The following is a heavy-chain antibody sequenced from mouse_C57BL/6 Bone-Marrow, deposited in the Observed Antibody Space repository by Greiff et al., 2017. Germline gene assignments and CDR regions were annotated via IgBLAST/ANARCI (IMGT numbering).Heavy chain of an antibody. J-gene: IGHJ3*01. Sequence: EVKLMESGPGLVKPSQSLSLTCSVTGYSITSGYYWNWIRQFPGNKLEWMGYISYDGSNNYNPSLKNRISITRYPSKYQCFLKLNSVTTEDAATYYCASYYSNDVWFAYWGQGTMVTVSA. CDR3: ASYYSNDVWFAY. V-gene: IGHV3-6*01. CDR2: ISYDGSN. D-gene: IGHD2-5*01. CDR1: GYSITSGYY.